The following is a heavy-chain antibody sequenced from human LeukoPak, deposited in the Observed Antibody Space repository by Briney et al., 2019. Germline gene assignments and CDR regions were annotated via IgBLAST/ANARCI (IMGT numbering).Heavy chain of an antibody. V-gene: IGHV4-4*02. CDR1: GGSVTSTNW. D-gene: IGHD6-25*01. CDR2: VHLDGRT. CDR3: AREGGFYRPLDY. J-gene: IGHJ4*02. Sequence: PSATLSLTCDASGGSVTSTNWWTWFRQPPGKGLEWIGEVHLDGRTNYNPSLKSRLVMSADLPENHISLKLTSVTAADTAVYYCAREGGFYRPLDYSGQGTLVTVSS.